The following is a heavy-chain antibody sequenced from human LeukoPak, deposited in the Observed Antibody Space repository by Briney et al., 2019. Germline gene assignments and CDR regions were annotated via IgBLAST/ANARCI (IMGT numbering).Heavy chain of an antibody. Sequence: GGSLRLSCAASGFTFSTYGMHWVRQAPGKGLEWVAFIRYDGTKKYYADSLKGRFTISRDNSKNTLYLQMNSLRAEDTALYYCSNGRTSSGTLQHDYWGQGTLVTVSS. V-gene: IGHV3-30*02. D-gene: IGHD6-19*01. CDR2: IRYDGTKK. J-gene: IGHJ4*02. CDR3: SNGRTSSGTLQHDY. CDR1: GFTFSTYG.